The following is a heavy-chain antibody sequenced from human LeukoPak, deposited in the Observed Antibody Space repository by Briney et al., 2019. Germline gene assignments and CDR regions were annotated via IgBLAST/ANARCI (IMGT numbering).Heavy chain of an antibody. J-gene: IGHJ4*02. CDR3: TRDRGWQQFDY. D-gene: IGHD5-24*01. Sequence: KPGGSLRLSCAASGFTFSASDMNWVRQTPGKGLEWVSSISSSSSYIYYADSVKGRFSISRDNAKNSLYLQMSSLRDDDTAVYYCTRDRGWQQFDYWGQGTLVTVSS. CDR2: ISSSSSYI. V-gene: IGHV3-21*01. CDR1: GFTFSASD.